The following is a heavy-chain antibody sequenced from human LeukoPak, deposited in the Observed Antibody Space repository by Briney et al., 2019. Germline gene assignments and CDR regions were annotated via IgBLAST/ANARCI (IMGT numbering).Heavy chain of an antibody. Sequence: ASVKVSCKASGYTFTSYYMHWVRQAPGQGLEWMGIINPSGGSTSYAQKFQGRVTMTRDTSTSTVHMELSSLRSEDTAVYYCARVVYDFWSGYFGDPDYYYYDMDVWGQGTTVTVSS. CDR1: GYTFTSYY. CDR2: INPSGGST. J-gene: IGHJ6*02. CDR3: ARVVYDFWSGYFGDPDYYYYDMDV. D-gene: IGHD3-3*01. V-gene: IGHV1-46*01.